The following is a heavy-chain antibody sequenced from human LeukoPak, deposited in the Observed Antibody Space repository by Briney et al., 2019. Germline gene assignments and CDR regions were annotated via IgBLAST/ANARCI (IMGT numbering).Heavy chain of an antibody. CDR1: GGSFSGYY. J-gene: IGHJ4*02. CDR3: ARALWRRYCSSTSCPRSASDY. V-gene: IGHV4-34*01. CDR2: INHSGST. D-gene: IGHD2-2*01. Sequence: SETLSLTCAVYGGSFSGYYWSWIRQPPGKGLEWIGEINHSGSTNYNPSLKSRVTISVDTSKNRFSLKLSSVTAADTAVYYCARALWRRYCSSTSCPRSASDYWGQGTLVTVSS.